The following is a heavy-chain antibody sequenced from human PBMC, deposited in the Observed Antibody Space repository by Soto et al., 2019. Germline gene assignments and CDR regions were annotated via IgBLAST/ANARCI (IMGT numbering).Heavy chain of an antibody. CDR1: GGSISSYY. CDR2: IYYSGST. Sequence: QVQLQESGPGLVKPSETLSLTCTVSGGSISSYYWSWIRQPPGKGLEWIGYIYYSGSTYYNPSLKSRVTISVDTSKNQFSLKLSSVTAADTAVYYCARTTYYDILTGYDYWYFDLWGRGTLVTVSS. D-gene: IGHD3-9*01. V-gene: IGHV4-59*12. CDR3: ARTTYYDILTGYDYWYFDL. J-gene: IGHJ2*01.